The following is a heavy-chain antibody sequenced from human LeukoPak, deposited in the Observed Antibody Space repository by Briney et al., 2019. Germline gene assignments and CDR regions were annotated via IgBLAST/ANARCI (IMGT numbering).Heavy chain of an antibody. CDR1: GYTFISYA. CDR3: ARDSAAAGFKGIYYYYGMDV. CDR2: INTNTGNP. J-gene: IGHJ6*02. D-gene: IGHD6-13*01. V-gene: IGHV7-4-1*02. Sequence: ASVKVSCKASGYTFISYAMNWVRQARGQGLEWMGWINTNTGNPTYAQGFTGRFVFSLDTSVSTAYLQISSLKAEDTAVYYCARDSAAAGFKGIYYYYGMDVWGQGTTVTVSS.